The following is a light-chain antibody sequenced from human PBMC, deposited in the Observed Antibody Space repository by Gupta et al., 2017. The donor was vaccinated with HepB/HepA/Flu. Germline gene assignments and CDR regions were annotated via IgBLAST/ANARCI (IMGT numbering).Light chain of an antibody. V-gene: IGKV1-12*02. CDR2: GAS. CDR3: QQAYEFPWT. Sequence: DIQMTQSPSSVSASVGDRVTIACRASQVFNNWLAWYQQKPGKAPKVLIYGASTLQSGVPSRFSGSGSGTHFTLTINNLQPEDFATYFCQQAYEFPWTFGQGTKVEIK. J-gene: IGKJ1*01. CDR1: QVFNNW.